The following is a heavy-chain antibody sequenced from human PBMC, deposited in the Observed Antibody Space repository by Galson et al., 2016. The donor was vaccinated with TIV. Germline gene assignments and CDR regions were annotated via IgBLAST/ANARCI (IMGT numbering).Heavy chain of an antibody. J-gene: IGHJ2*01. CDR2: IHTNGIT. V-gene: IGHV4-61*02. D-gene: IGHD2-15*01. CDR1: GGSISSGNYY. CDR3: ASVPPAGHHWYFDL. Sequence: LSLTCTVSGGSISSGNYYWSWIRQPAGKGLEWIGRIHTNGITNYNPSLKNRVTLSADTSENQFSLKLESVTAADTAVYYCASVPPAGHHWYFDLWGRGTLVTVSS.